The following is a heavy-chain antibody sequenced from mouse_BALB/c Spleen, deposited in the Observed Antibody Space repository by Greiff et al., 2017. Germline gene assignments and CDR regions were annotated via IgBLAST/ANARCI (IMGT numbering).Heavy chain of an antibody. CDR3: ARKGGNYGAWFAY. V-gene: IGHV2-4-1*01. J-gene: IGHJ3*01. CDR1: GFSLTSYG. Sequence: VHLVESGPGLVQPSQSLSITCTVSGFSLTSYGVHWVRQSPGKGLEWLGVIWSGGSTDYNAAFISRLSISKDNSKSQVFFKMNSLQADDTAIYYCARKGGNYGAWFAYWGQGTLVTVSA. CDR2: IWSGGST. D-gene: IGHD2-1*01.